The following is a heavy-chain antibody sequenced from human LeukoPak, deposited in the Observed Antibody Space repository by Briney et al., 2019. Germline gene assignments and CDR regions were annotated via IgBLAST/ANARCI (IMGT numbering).Heavy chain of an antibody. CDR3: ARGFPVTRGYSYGPIDY. J-gene: IGHJ4*02. D-gene: IGHD5-18*01. Sequence: SETLSLTCTVSGGSISSSSYYWGWIRQPPGKGLEWIGSIYYSGSTYCNPSLKSRVTISVDTSKNQFSLKLSSVTAADTAVYYCARGFPVTRGYSYGPIDYWGQGTLVTVSS. V-gene: IGHV4-39*01. CDR1: GGSISSSSYY. CDR2: IYYSGST.